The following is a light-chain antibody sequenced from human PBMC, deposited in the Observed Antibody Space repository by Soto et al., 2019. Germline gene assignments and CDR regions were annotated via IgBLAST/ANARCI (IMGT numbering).Light chain of an antibody. J-gene: IGKJ1*01. CDR1: QGVSTS. V-gene: IGKV1-12*01. CDR3: QQAKNFPWT. Sequence: DIQMTQAPFSVSASAGDRVTITCRARQGVSTSLAWYQQKPGKAPKLLIYAASSLQSGVPSRFSGTGSGTDFTRTISSLQPEDFATYYCQQAKNFPWTFGQGTKVEIK. CDR2: AAS.